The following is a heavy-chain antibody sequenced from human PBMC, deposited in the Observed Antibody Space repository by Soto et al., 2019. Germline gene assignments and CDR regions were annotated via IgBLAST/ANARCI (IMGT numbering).Heavy chain of an antibody. CDR1: GFTFSSYS. CDR3: ARETGGGYCSGGSCVGYYMDV. D-gene: IGHD2-15*01. J-gene: IGHJ6*03. CDR2: ISSSSSYI. V-gene: IGHV3-21*01. Sequence: EVQLVESGGGLVKPGGSLRLSCAASGFTFSSYSMNWVRQAPGKGLEWVSSISSSSSYIYYADSVKGRFTISRDNAKNSLDLQMNSLRAEDTAVYYCARETGGGYCSGGSCVGYYMDVWGKGTTVTVSS.